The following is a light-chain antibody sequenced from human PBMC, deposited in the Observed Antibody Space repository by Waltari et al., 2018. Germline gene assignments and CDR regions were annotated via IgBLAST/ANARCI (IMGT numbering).Light chain of an antibody. V-gene: IGLV2-14*03. CDR2: DVS. J-gene: IGLJ1*01. CDR1: SRAVGASTY. CDR3: TSYTSRNTLV. Sequence: QSALPQPASVSGSPGQSIPIPCTGTSRAVGASTYISWYQQHPGKDPKVMIFDVSNRPSGVSNRFSGSKSGNTASLTISGLQAEDEADYYCTSYTSRNTLVFGSGTKVTVL.